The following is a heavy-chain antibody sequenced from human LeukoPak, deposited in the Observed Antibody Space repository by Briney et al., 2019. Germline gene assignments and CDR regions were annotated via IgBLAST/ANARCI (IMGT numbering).Heavy chain of an antibody. CDR1: GFTFSSYS. V-gene: IGHV3-21*01. CDR2: ISSSSSYI. CDR3: ARAATVAGITS. D-gene: IGHD6-19*01. J-gene: IGHJ5*02. Sequence: GGSLRLSCAASGFTFSSYSMNWVRQAPGKGLEWVSSISSSSSYIYYADSVKGRFTISRDSAKNSLYLQMNSLRAEDTAVYYCARAATVAGITSWGQGTLVTVSS.